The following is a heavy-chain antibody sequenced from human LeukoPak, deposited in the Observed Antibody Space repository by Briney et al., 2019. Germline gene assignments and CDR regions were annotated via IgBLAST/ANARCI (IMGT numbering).Heavy chain of an antibody. CDR2: INPNSGGT. Sequence: APVKVSCKASGYTFTGYFMHWVRQAPGQGLEWMGWINPNSGGTNYAQKFQGWVTMTRDTSISTAYMELSRLRSDDTAVYYCARDGDSSGCDYWGQGTLVTVSS. D-gene: IGHD6-19*01. J-gene: IGHJ4*02. CDR3: ARDGDSSGCDY. V-gene: IGHV1-2*04. CDR1: GYTFTGYF.